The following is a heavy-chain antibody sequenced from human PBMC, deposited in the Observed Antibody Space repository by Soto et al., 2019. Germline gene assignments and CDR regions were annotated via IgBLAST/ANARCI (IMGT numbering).Heavy chain of an antibody. D-gene: IGHD6-13*01. V-gene: IGHV4-34*01. CDR2: INHSGST. CDR3: ARAHIAAAGTIGVICYYYGMDV. CDR1: GGSFSGYY. Sequence: PSETLSLTCAVYGGSFSGYYWSWIRQPPGKGLEWIGEINHSGSTNYNPSLKSRVTISVDTSKNQFSLKLSSVTAADTAVYYCARAHIAAAGTIGVICYYYGMDVWGQGTTVTVSS. J-gene: IGHJ6*02.